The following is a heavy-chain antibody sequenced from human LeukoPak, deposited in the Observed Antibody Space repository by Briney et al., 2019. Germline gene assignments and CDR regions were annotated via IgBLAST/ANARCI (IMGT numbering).Heavy chain of an antibody. CDR2: ISSSSSTI. Sequence: GGSLRLSCAASGFTFSSYSMNWVRQAPGKGLEWVSYISSSSSTIYYADSVKGRFTISRDNAKNSLYLQMNSLRAEDTAVYYCARDPSYYDILTGYSPLDYWGQGTLVTVSS. V-gene: IGHV3-48*04. D-gene: IGHD3-9*01. CDR3: ARDPSYYDILTGYSPLDY. CDR1: GFTFSSYS. J-gene: IGHJ4*02.